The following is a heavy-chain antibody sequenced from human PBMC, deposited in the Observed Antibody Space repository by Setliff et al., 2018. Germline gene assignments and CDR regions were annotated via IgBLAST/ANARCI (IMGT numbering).Heavy chain of an antibody. CDR3: ARDTSSDWAAWFDP. D-gene: IGHD3-22*01. J-gene: IGHJ5*02. CDR1: GESIDSVATGNHY. V-gene: IGHV4-61*10. Sequence: SETLSLTCIASGESIDSVATGNHYWNWIRRPAGKGLEWIGRVFVDGSTNYNPSLKSRVTMSVDTSKNQFSLKLTSVTAADTAIYYCARDTSSDWAAWFDPWSQGILVTVSS. CDR2: VFVDGST.